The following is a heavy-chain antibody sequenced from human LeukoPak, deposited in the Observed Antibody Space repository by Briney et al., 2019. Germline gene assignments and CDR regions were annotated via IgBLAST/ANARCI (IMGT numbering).Heavy chain of an antibody. V-gene: IGHV4-59*12. CDR3: ARGRAIAARRRWFNP. CDR1: GGSISSYY. D-gene: IGHD6-6*01. CDR2: IYYSGST. J-gene: IGHJ5*02. Sequence: PSETLSLTCTVSGGSISSYYWSWIRQPPGKGLEWIGYIYYSGSTNYNPFLKSRVTISADTSKNQFSLKLSSVTAADTAVYYCARGRAIAARRRWFNPWGQGALVTVSS.